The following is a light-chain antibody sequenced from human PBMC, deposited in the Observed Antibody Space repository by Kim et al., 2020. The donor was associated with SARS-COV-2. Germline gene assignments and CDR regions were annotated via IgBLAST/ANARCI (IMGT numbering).Light chain of an antibody. CDR1: SSDVGGYNY. J-gene: IGLJ3*02. Sequence: QSVLTQPASVSGSPGQSITISCTGPSSDVGGYNYVCWYQQHPDKAPRLIIYDVINRPSGVSSRFSGSKSGNTASLTISGLQPEDEAVYYCSAYISTGTWVFGGGTQLTVL. V-gene: IGLV2-14*03. CDR3: SAYISTGTWV. CDR2: DVI.